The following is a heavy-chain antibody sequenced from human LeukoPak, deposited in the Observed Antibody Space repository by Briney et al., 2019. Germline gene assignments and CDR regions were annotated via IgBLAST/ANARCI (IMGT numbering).Heavy chain of an antibody. CDR2: INHSGST. Sequence: PSETLSLTCAVYGGSFSGYYWSWIRQPPGKGLEWIGEINHSGSTNYNPSLKSRVTISVDTSKNQFSLKLSSVTAADTAVYYCARVTLAAAGPVDYWGQGTLATVSS. CDR3: ARVTLAAAGPVDY. CDR1: GGSFSGYY. J-gene: IGHJ4*02. D-gene: IGHD6-13*01. V-gene: IGHV4-34*01.